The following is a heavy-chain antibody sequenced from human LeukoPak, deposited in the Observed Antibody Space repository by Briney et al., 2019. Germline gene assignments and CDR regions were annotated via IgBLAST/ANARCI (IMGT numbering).Heavy chain of an antibody. J-gene: IGHJ6*02. Sequence: APVKVSCKASGGTFSSYAISWVRQAPGQGLEWMGGIIPIFGTANYAQKFQGRVTITADESTSTAYMELSSLRSEDTAVYYCGRAVAGIYGMDVWGQGTTVTVSS. CDR1: GGTFSSYA. D-gene: IGHD6-19*01. CDR3: GRAVAGIYGMDV. CDR2: IIPIFGTA. V-gene: IGHV1-69*13.